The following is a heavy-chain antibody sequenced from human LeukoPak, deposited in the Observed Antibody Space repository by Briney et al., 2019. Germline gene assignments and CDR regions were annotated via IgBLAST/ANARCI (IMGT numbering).Heavy chain of an antibody. D-gene: IGHD2-2*01. CDR1: GDSISSSNYY. Sequence: SQTLSLTCTVSGDSISSSNYYWSWIRQPAGKGLEWIGRMSTSGSTNYNPSLKSRVTISVDTSKNQFSLKLSSVTAADTAVYYCARLYCSSTSCSNGVDWFDPWGQGTLVTVSS. J-gene: IGHJ5*02. CDR2: MSTSGST. CDR3: ARLYCSSTSCSNGVDWFDP. V-gene: IGHV4-61*02.